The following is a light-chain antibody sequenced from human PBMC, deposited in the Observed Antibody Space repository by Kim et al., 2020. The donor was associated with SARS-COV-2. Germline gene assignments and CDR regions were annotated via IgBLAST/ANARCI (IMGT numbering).Light chain of an antibody. Sequence: LYPGERATLSCRASQSVSSYLAWYQQKPGQAPRLLIYAASNRVTGIPARFSGSGSGTDFTLTISNLEPEDFAVYYCRQRSNWPWTFGQGTKVDIK. CDR1: QSVSSY. J-gene: IGKJ1*01. CDR3: RQRSNWPWT. V-gene: IGKV3-11*01. CDR2: AAS.